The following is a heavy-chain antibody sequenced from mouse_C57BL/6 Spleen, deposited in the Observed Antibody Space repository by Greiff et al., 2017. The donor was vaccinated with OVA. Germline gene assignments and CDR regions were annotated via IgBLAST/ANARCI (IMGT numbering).Heavy chain of an antibody. Sequence: EVQLQESGPGLVKPSQSLSLTCSVSGYSITSGYYWNWIRQFPGNNLEWMGYISDDGSNNYNPSLKNRISITRDTSKNQFFLKLNSLTTEDTATYYCSRDRGLGYPWFAYWGQGTLVTVSA. J-gene: IGHJ3*01. CDR1: GYSITSGYY. D-gene: IGHD1-2*01. V-gene: IGHV3-6*01. CDR3: SRDRGLGYPWFAY. CDR2: ISDDGSN.